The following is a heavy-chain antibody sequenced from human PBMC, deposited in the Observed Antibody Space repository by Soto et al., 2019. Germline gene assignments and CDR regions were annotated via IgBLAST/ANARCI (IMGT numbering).Heavy chain of an antibody. CDR2: ISGSGGST. CDR3: ARRSSGWYFDY. J-gene: IGHJ4*02. CDR1: GFTFSSYA. D-gene: IGHD6-19*01. V-gene: IGHV3-23*01. Sequence: GGSLRLSCAASGFTFSSYAMNWVRQAPGRGLEWVSVISGSGGSTYYADSVKGRFTISRDNSKNTLYLQMNRLRAEDTAVYYCARRSSGWYFDYWGRGTLVTVSS.